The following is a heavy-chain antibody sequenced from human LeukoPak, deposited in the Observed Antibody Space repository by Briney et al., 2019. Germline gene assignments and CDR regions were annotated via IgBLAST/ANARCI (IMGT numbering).Heavy chain of an antibody. CDR1: GFTFSSSA. J-gene: IGHJ4*02. CDR2: ISGSGGST. V-gene: IGHV3-23*01. Sequence: QSGGSLRLSCAASGFTFSSSAMRWVRQAPGKGLEWVSGISGSGGSTYYADSVKGRFTIARDNSKNTLYLQMNSLRAEDTAVYYFAKGHCRCTSCDSDYWGQGTLVTVSS. CDR3: AKGHCRCTSCDSDY. D-gene: IGHD2-2*01.